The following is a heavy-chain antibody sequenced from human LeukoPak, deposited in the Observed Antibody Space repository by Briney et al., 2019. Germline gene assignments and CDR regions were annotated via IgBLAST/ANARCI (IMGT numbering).Heavy chain of an antibody. CDR2: IYYSGST. CDR1: GGSISSYY. J-gene: IGHJ6*03. D-gene: IGHD2-2*01. Sequence: PSETLSLTCTVSGGSISSYYWSWIRQPPGKGLEWIGYIYYSGSTNYNPSLKSRVTISVDTSKNQFSLKLSSVTAADTAVYYCARGLQDIVVVPAVVYYYYYMDVWGKGTTVTVSS. V-gene: IGHV4-59*01. CDR3: ARGLQDIVVVPAVVYYYYYMDV.